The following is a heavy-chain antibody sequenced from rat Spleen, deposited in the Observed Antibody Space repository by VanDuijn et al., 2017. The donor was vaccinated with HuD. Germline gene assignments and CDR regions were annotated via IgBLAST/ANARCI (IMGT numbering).Heavy chain of an antibody. Sequence: EVQLVESGGGLVQPGRSLKLSCAASGFTFSNYGMAWVCQAPTKGLEWVATISYDGSSTYYLDSVKGRFTISRDNAENTVYLQMNSLRSEDTATYFCAKGTPFEYWGQGVMVTVSS. CDR3: AKGTPFEY. V-gene: IGHV5-29*01. CDR2: ISYDGSST. CDR1: GFTFSNYG. J-gene: IGHJ2*01.